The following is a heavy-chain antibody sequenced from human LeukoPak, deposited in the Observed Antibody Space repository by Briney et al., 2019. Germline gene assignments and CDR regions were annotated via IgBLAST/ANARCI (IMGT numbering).Heavy chain of an antibody. Sequence: SETLSLTCSVSGASIRSGDYYWSWIRQPPGKGLEWIGYIYDSGSTYYNPSLKSRITISVDTSENRFSLKLSSVTATDTAVYYCARDCSGGSCYGAFDIWGQGTMVTVSS. CDR3: ARDCSGGSCYGAFDI. CDR2: IYDSGST. J-gene: IGHJ3*02. V-gene: IGHV4-30-4*01. CDR1: GASIRSGDYY. D-gene: IGHD2-15*01.